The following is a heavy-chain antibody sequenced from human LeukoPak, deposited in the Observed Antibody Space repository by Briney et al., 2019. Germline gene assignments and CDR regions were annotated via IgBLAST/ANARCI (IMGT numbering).Heavy chain of an antibody. J-gene: IGHJ4*02. Sequence: GGSLRLSCAASGFTFSSYAMSWVRQAPGKGLEWVSAISGSGGSTYYADSVKGRFTISRDNSKNTLYLQMHSLRAEDTAVYYCARDGDMRTTSIFGVVLGWGQGTLVTVSS. V-gene: IGHV3-23*01. CDR3: ARDGDMRTTSIFGVVLG. CDR2: ISGSGGST. CDR1: GFTFSSYA. D-gene: IGHD3-3*01.